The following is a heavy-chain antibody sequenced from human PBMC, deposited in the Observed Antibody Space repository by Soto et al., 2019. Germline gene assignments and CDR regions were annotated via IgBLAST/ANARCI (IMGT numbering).Heavy chain of an antibody. CDR3: ARYSYDYVWGSYRWGYYFDY. D-gene: IGHD3-16*02. CDR1: GGSFSGYY. CDR2: INHSGST. Sequence: PSETLSLTCAAYGGSFSGYYWSWIRQPPGKGLEWIGEINHSGSTNYNPSLKSRVTISVDTSKNQFSLKLSSVTAADTAVYYCARYSYDYVWGSYRWGYYFDYWGQGTLVTVSS. V-gene: IGHV4-34*01. J-gene: IGHJ4*02.